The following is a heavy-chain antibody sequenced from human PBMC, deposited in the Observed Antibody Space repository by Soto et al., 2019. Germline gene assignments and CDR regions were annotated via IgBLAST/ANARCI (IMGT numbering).Heavy chain of an antibody. CDR1: GGSISSADYY. CDR2: IYYSGST. Sequence: TSETLSLTCTVSGGSISSADYYWSWVRQPPGKGLEWIGYIYYSGSTFFNPSLKSRVTISKDTSRNQFSLRLHSVTAADTAVYYCARAIVVTIGGMDVWGQGTTVTVSS. CDR3: ARAIVVTIGGMDV. V-gene: IGHV4-30-4*01. J-gene: IGHJ6*02. D-gene: IGHD5-12*01.